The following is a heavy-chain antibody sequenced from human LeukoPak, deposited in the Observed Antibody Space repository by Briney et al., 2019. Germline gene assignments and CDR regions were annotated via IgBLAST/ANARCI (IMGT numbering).Heavy chain of an antibody. V-gene: IGHV3-7*01. CDR2: IKEDGTDQ. CDR3: ARSKDRSCPFDS. CDR1: GFSFSDYW. J-gene: IGHJ4*02. Sequence: GGSLRLSCPASGFSFSDYWSAWVRQAPGKRLEWVANIKEDGTDQHYVDSVRGRFTVSRDNAANSMYLQMSSLRPDDTAVYFCARSKDRSCPFDSGGQGTLVAVSS. D-gene: IGHD4-11*01.